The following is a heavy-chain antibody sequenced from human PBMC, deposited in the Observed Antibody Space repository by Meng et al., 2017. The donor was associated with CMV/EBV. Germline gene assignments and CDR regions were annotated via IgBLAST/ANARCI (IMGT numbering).Heavy chain of an antibody. V-gene: IGHV3-23*03. J-gene: IGHJ6*02. CDR1: GFTFSSYA. Sequence: GGSLRLSCAASGFTFSSYAMSWVRQAPGKGLEWVSVIYSGGSSTYYADSVKGRFTISRDNSKNTLYLQMNSLRAEDTAVYYCAKERKAYYDILTADYGMDVWGQGTTVTVSS. CDR3: AKERKAYYDILTADYGMDV. CDR2: IYSGGSST. D-gene: IGHD3-9*01.